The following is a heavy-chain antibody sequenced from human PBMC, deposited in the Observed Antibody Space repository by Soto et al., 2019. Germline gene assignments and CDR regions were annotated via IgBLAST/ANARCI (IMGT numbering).Heavy chain of an antibody. V-gene: IGHV3-49*04. CDR2: VSNYTYGWTT. CDR1: GVSRDQKE. J-gene: IGHJ4*02. Sequence: ALKVPWTASGVSRDQKENNWVCQAPGRGLEGVGLVSNYTYGWTTEYAPSMKGRFTVSRDDLNNIAYLQISSLNTGDSAVYFCTTAESPAEGYFFDYWGQGTLVTVSS. CDR3: TTAESPAEGYFFDY.